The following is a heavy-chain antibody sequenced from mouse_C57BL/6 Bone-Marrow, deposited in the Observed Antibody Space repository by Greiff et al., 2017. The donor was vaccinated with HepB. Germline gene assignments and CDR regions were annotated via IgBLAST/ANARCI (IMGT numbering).Heavy chain of an antibody. CDR1: GFTFSSFG. CDR2: ISSGSSTI. D-gene: IGHD2-4*01. Sequence: EVMLVESGGGLVQPGGSRKLSCAASGFTFSSFGMHWVRQAPEKGLEWVAYISSGSSTIYYADTVKGRFTISIANPKNTLFLQMTSLRSEDTAMYYCATIITTWYFDVWGAGTTVTVSS. CDR3: ATIITTWYFDV. V-gene: IGHV5-17*02. J-gene: IGHJ1*01.